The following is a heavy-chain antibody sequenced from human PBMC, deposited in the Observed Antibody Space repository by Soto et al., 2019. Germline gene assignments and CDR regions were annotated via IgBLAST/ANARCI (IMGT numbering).Heavy chain of an antibody. CDR2: IWYDGSNK. D-gene: IGHD3-3*01. CDR3: ARSAYYDFWSGPLYYYYYMDV. V-gene: IGHV3-33*01. CDR1: GFTFSSYG. Sequence: QPGGSLRLSCAASGFTFSSYGMHWVRQAPGKGLEWVAVIWYDGSNKYYADSVKGRFTISRDNSKNTLYLQMNSLRAEDTAVYYCARSAYYDFWSGPLYYYYYMDVWGKGTTVTVSS. J-gene: IGHJ6*03.